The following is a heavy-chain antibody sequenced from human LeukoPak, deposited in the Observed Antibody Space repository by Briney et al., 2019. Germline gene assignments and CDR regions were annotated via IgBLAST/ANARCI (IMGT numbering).Heavy chain of an antibody. CDR1: GFTFSSFW. J-gene: IGHJ4*02. CDR2: INSDGSST. CDR3: ARGGNTPGDY. Sequence: PGGSLRLSCAASGFTFSSFWMHWVRQAPGKGLVWVSRINSDGSSTVYADSVKGRFTVSRDNAKNTLYLQMNSLRAEDTAVYYCARGGNTPGDYWGQGTLVTVSS. V-gene: IGHV3-74*01. D-gene: IGHD2-2*02.